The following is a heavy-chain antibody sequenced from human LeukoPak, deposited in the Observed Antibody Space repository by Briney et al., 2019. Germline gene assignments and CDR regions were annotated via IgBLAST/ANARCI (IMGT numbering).Heavy chain of an antibody. V-gene: IGHV3-23*01. D-gene: IGHD6-13*01. Sequence: GGSLRLSCAASGFTFSSYAMNWVRQAPGKGLEWVSVSSGSGGSTEYADSVKGRFTTSRDESKNTLDLQMDSLRAEDTAIYYCAKPSDSSHWSTFDNWGQGTLVTVSS. CDR1: GFTFSSYA. J-gene: IGHJ4*02. CDR2: SSGSGGST. CDR3: AKPSDSSHWSTFDN.